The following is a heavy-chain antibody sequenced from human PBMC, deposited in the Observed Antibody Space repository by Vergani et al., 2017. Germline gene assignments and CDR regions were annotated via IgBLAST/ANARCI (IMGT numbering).Heavy chain of an antibody. CDR3: ARPSIAARPIVGDDAFDI. V-gene: IGHV5-51*01. CDR2: IYPGDSDT. CDR1: GYSFTSYW. Sequence: EVQLVQSGAEVKKPGESLKISCKGSGYSFTSYWIGWVRQMPGKGLEWMGIIYPGDSDTRYSPSFQGQVTISADKSISTAYLQWSSLRASDTAMYYCARPSIAARPIVGDDAFDIWSQGRMVTVSS. J-gene: IGHJ3*02. D-gene: IGHD6-6*01.